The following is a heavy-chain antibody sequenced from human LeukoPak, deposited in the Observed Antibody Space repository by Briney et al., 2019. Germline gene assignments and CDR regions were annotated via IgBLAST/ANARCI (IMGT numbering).Heavy chain of an antibody. V-gene: IGHV4-59*08. CDR3: ASSIAVAGDSYWFDP. D-gene: IGHD6-19*01. CDR1: GGSINNYY. Sequence: NTSETLSLTCTVSGGSINNYYWSWIRQPPGKGLEWIGYIYHSGSTNYNPSLKSRVTISVDTSKNQFSLKLSSVTAADTAVYYCASSIAVAGDSYWFDPWGQGTLVTVSS. J-gene: IGHJ5*02. CDR2: IYHSGST.